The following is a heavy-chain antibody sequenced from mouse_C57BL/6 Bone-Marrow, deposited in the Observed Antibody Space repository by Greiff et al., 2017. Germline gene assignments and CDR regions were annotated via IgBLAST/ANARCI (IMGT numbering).Heavy chain of an antibody. J-gene: IGHJ2*01. CDR3: AGRSLLWSDY. Sequence: QVQLQQPGAELVRPGTSVKLSCRASGYTFTSYWMHWVKQRPGQGLEWIGVIDPSDSYTNYNQKFKGKATLTVDTSSSTAYMQLSSLTSEDSAVYYCAGRSLLWSDYWGQGTTLTVSS. D-gene: IGHD2-10*01. CDR1: GYTFTSYW. V-gene: IGHV1-59*01. CDR2: IDPSDSYT.